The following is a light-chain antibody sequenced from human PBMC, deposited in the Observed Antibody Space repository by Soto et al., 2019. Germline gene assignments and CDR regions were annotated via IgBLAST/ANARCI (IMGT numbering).Light chain of an antibody. J-gene: IGKJ2*01. CDR2: KAS. CDR1: QSISSW. Sequence: DIQMTQSPSTLSASVGDRVTITCRASQSISSWLAWYQQKPGKAPKLLIYKASSLESGVPSRFSGSGSGTEFTPTISTLQPDDFATYYCKQYNSYPYTFGQGTKLEIK. V-gene: IGKV1-5*03. CDR3: KQYNSYPYT.